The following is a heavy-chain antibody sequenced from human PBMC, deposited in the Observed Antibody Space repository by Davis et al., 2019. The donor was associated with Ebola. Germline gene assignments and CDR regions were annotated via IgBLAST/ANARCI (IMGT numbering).Heavy chain of an antibody. Sequence: SVKVSCKASGGTFSSYAISWVRQAPGQGLEWMGGIIPIFGTANYAQKFQGRVTITADESTSTAYMELSSLRSDDTAVYYCARARRGITIDGMDVWGQGTTVTVSS. CDR3: ARARRGITIDGMDV. J-gene: IGHJ6*02. V-gene: IGHV1-69*13. CDR2: IIPIFGTA. CDR1: GGTFSSYA. D-gene: IGHD3-10*01.